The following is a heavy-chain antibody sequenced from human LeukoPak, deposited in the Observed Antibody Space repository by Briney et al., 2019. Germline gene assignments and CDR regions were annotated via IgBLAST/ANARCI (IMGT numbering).Heavy chain of an antibody. V-gene: IGHV1-18*01. CDR2: ISAYNGNT. Sequence: ASVKVSCKASGYTFTSYGIGWVRQAPGQGLEWMGWISAYNGNTNYAQKLQGRVTMTTDTSTSTAYMELRSLRSDDTAVYYCARAPGGPYYYYYMDVWGKGTTVTVSS. J-gene: IGHJ6*03. CDR3: ARAPGGPYYYYYMDV. CDR1: GYTFTSYG. D-gene: IGHD2-8*02.